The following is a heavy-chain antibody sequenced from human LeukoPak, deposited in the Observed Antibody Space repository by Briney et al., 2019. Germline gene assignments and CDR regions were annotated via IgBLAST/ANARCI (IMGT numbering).Heavy chain of an antibody. D-gene: IGHD1-26*01. J-gene: IGHJ4*02. CDR2: IYTSGST. Sequence: PSETLSLTCTVSGGSISSYYWSWIRQPAGKGLEWIGRIYTSGSTNYNASLKSLVSMSVDTSKNQFSLKLSSVTAADTAVFYCARENSGSYREFDYWGQGTLVTVSS. CDR1: GGSISSYY. CDR3: ARENSGSYREFDY. V-gene: IGHV4-4*07.